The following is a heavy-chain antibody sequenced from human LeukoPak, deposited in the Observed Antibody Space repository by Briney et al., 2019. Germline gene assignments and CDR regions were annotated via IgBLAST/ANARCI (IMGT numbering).Heavy chain of an antibody. J-gene: IGHJ4*02. V-gene: IGHV1-18*01. Sequence: GASVKVSCKASGYTFTSYGISWLRQAPGQGLEWMGWISAYNGNTNYAQKLQGRVTMTTDTSTSTAYMELRSLRSDDTAVYYCARADSSGYYAPFDYWGQGTLVTVSS. D-gene: IGHD3-22*01. CDR2: ISAYNGNT. CDR1: GYTFTSYG. CDR3: ARADSSGYYAPFDY.